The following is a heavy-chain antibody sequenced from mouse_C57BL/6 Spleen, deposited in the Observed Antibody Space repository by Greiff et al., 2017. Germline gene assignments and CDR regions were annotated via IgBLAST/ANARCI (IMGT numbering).Heavy chain of an antibody. Sequence: VQLQQSGPELVKPGASVKISCKASGYSFTGYYMNWVKQSPEKSLEWIGEINPSTGGTTYNQKFKATATLTVDKSSSTAYMQLKSLTSEDSAVYYCANYYGSSPWFAYWGQGTLVTVSA. CDR3: ANYYGSSPWFAY. V-gene: IGHV1-42*01. J-gene: IGHJ3*01. D-gene: IGHD1-1*01. CDR1: GYSFTGYY. CDR2: INPSTGGT.